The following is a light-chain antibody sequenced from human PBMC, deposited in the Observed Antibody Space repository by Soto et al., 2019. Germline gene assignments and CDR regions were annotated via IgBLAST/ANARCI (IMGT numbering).Light chain of an antibody. Sequence: QSALTQPASVSGSPGQSITISCTGTSSDVGGYNYVSWYQQHPGKAPKLMIYDVTNRPSGVSNRFSGSKSGITASLTISGLQADDEADYYCSSYSSSTAVEFGGGTKLTV. J-gene: IGLJ2*01. CDR2: DVT. CDR1: SSDVGGYNY. V-gene: IGLV2-14*01. CDR3: SSYSSSTAVE.